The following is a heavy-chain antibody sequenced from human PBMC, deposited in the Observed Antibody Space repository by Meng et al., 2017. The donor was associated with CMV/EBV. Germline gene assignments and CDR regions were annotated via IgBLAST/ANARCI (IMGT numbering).Heavy chain of an antibody. CDR3: ARNDYTGSGYYGMDV. Sequence: SETLSLTCTVSGGSISSYFWTWIRQPPGKGLEWIGYAYYSGSTNYNPSLQSRVTISLDTSKNHFSLRLTSVTAADTAVYYCARNDYTGSGYYGMDVWGQGTTVTVSS. D-gene: IGHD4-11*01. CDR2: AYYSGST. J-gene: IGHJ6*02. CDR1: GGSISSYF. V-gene: IGHV4-59*01.